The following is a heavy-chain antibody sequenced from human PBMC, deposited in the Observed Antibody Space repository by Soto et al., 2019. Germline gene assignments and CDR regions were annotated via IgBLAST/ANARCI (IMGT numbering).Heavy chain of an antibody. V-gene: IGHV4-59*01. CDR1: GGSISSYY. D-gene: IGHD6-13*01. CDR2: IYYSGST. CDR3: ARSSSWYDYYYYYGMDV. J-gene: IGHJ6*02. Sequence: SETLSLTCTVSGGSISSYYWSWIRQPPGKGLEWIGYIYYSGSTNYNPSLKSRVTISVDTSKNQFSLKLSSVTAADTAVYYCARSSSWYDYYYYYGMDVWGQGTTVTVSS.